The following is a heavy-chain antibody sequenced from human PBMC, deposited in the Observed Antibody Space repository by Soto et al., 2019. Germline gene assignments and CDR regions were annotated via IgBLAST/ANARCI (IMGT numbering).Heavy chain of an antibody. CDR2: ISWNSGSI. Sequence: EVQQVESGGGLVQPGRSLRLSCAASGFTFDDYAMHWVRQAPGKGLEWVSGISWNSGSIGYADSVKGRFTISRDNAKNSLYLQMNSLRAEDTALYYCAKDKGWELLRPFDIWGQGTMVTVSS. J-gene: IGHJ3*02. CDR1: GFTFDDYA. D-gene: IGHD1-26*01. V-gene: IGHV3-9*01. CDR3: AKDKGWELLRPFDI.